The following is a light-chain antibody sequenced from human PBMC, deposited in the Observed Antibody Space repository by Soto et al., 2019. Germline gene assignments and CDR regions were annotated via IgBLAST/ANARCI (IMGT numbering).Light chain of an antibody. J-gene: IGKJ1*01. Sequence: VLTQSPGTLSLSPGERATLSCRASQSVSSSYLAWYQQKPGQAPRLLIYGASSRATGIPDRFSGSGSGTDFTLTISRLEPEDFAVYYCQQYGSSPPTFGQGTKGDIK. CDR2: GAS. CDR1: QSVSSSY. CDR3: QQYGSSPPT. V-gene: IGKV3-20*01.